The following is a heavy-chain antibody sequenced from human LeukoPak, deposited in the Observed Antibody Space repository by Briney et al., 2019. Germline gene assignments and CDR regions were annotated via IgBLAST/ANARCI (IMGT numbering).Heavy chain of an antibody. Sequence: GGSLGLSCAASGFTFSSYAMHWVRQAPGKGLEYVSAISSNGGSTYYANSVKGRFTISRDNSKNTLYLQMGSLRAEDMAVYYCARGSIAARRAYSFDYWGQGTLVTVSS. D-gene: IGHD6-6*01. V-gene: IGHV3-64*01. CDR1: GFTFSSYA. CDR2: ISSNGGST. CDR3: ARGSIAARRAYSFDY. J-gene: IGHJ4*02.